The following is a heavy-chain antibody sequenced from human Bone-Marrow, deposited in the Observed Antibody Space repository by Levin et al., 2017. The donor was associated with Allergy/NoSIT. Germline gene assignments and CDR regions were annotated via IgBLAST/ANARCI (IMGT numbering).Heavy chain of an antibody. J-gene: IGHJ4*02. Sequence: GESLKISCKASGYTFSDFYLYWVRQAPGQGLEWMGRINPNSGGTNYAQKFQGRVTMTRDTSISTAYMELTRLKSDDTAVYFCARDHLITTRGNRWGGVVRDDWGQGTLVTVSS. V-gene: IGHV1-2*06. CDR3: ARDHLITTRGNRWGGVVRDD. CDR2: INPNSGGT. CDR1: GYTFSDFY. D-gene: IGHD3-22*01.